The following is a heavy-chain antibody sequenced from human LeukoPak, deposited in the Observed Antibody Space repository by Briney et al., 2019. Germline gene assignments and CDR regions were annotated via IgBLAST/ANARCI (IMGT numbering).Heavy chain of an antibody. D-gene: IGHD1-26*01. V-gene: IGHV3-66*01. Sequence: PGGPLRLSCAASGFTVRSNYMNWVRQAPGKGLEWVSVIYSGGSTYYADSVKGRFTISRDNSKNTLYLQMNSLRAEDTAVYYCAREGTWSYYYDYWGQGTLVTVSS. CDR2: IYSGGST. CDR1: GFTVRSNY. J-gene: IGHJ4*02. CDR3: AREGTWSYYYDY.